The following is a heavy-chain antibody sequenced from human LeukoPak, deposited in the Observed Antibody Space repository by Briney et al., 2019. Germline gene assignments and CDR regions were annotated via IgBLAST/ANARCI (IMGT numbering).Heavy chain of an antibody. CDR1: GYSFITYW. V-gene: IGHV5-51*01. J-gene: IGHJ3*02. D-gene: IGHD2-15*01. Sequence: GESLKISCKGSGYSFITYWIGWVRQMAGKGREWMGIIYPGDSDSKYSPSFLSQVTICADKSISTAYLQWNSLKASDTAMYYCARPLRCSGGSCFTESDAFDIWGQGTMVTVSS. CDR2: IYPGDSDS. CDR3: ARPLRCSGGSCFTESDAFDI.